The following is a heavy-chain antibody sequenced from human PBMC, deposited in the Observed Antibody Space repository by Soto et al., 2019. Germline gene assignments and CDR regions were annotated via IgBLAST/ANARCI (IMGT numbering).Heavy chain of an antibody. CDR1: GYTFTRYG. V-gene: IGHV1-18*01. J-gene: IGHJ6*02. CDR3: AKNGQPPYYYYGLDV. Sequence: QGHLVQSEAEVKKSGASVKVSCKASGYTFTRYGISWVRQAPGRGLEWMGWISGYNGDTNYAQKFQGRVSMTIDTSTTTAYMELRSLRSDDTAVYYCAKNGQPPYYYYGLDVWGQGTKVTVSS. CDR2: ISGYNGDT. D-gene: IGHD2-8*01.